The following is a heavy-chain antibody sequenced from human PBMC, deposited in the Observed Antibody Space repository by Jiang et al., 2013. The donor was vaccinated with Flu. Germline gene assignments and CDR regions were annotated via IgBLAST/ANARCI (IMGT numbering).Heavy chain of an antibody. CDR1: GYSISSGYY. J-gene: IGHJ4*02. Sequence: GPGLVKPSETLSLTCAVSGYSISSGYYWGWIRQPPGKGLEWIGSIYHSGSTYYNPSLKSRVTISVDTSKNQFSLKLSSVTAADTAVYYCWGSSWYDRLGGRDYWGQGTL. CDR2: IYHSGST. V-gene: IGHV4-38-2*01. CDR3: WGSSWYDRLGGRDY. D-gene: IGHD6-13*01.